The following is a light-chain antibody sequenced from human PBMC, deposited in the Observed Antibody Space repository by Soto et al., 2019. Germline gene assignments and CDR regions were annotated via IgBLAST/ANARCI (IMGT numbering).Light chain of an antibody. CDR2: GAS. Sequence: EIVMTQSPATLSVSPGERGTLSCRASQSVSSKLAWYQQKPGQAPRLLIYGASTRTTDIPARFSGSGSGTDFTLTISSLQSEDFAVYYCQQYDNWPRTFGQGTKVEIK. CDR3: QQYDNWPRT. CDR1: QSVSSK. J-gene: IGKJ1*01. V-gene: IGKV3-15*01.